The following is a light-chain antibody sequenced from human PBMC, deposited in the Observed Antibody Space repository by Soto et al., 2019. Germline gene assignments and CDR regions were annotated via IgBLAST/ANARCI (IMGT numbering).Light chain of an antibody. CDR3: CSYAGSIYV. V-gene: IGLV2-14*01. CDR1: SSDVGGYNH. J-gene: IGLJ1*01. CDR2: EVS. Sequence: QSALTQPASVSGSPGQSITISCTGTSSDVGGYNHVSWYQQHPGKAPKLMIYEVSSRPSGVPNRFSGSKSANTASLTISGLQAEDEADYYCCSYAGSIYVFGTGTKLTVL.